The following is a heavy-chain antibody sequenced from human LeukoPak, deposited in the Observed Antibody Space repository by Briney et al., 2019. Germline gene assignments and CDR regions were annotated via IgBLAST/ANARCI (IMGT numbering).Heavy chain of an antibody. Sequence: GGSLRLSCAASGFTFDDYAMHWVRHAPGKGLEWVSGISWNSGSIGYADSVKGRFTISRDNAKNSLYLQMNSLRAEDTALYYCAKEYYYGSGSLGYWGQGTLVTVSS. CDR1: GFTFDDYA. J-gene: IGHJ4*02. CDR2: ISWNSGSI. CDR3: AKEYYYGSGSLGY. V-gene: IGHV3-9*01. D-gene: IGHD3-10*01.